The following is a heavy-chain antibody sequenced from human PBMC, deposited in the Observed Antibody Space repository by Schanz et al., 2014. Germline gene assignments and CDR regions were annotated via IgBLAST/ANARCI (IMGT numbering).Heavy chain of an antibody. CDR3: ARDPNTSAWLPYFDT. D-gene: IGHD6-19*01. Sequence: QVQLVESGGGVVQPGRSLRLSCAASGFTFSAYGMHWVRQAPGKGLEWVTIISHDGSIQYGADSVKGRFTLSRDNSKNTVYLQMNSLRTDDTAMYYCARDPNTSAWLPYFDTWGQGTLVTVSS. CDR2: ISHDGSIQ. J-gene: IGHJ4*02. V-gene: IGHV3-30*19. CDR1: GFTFSAYG.